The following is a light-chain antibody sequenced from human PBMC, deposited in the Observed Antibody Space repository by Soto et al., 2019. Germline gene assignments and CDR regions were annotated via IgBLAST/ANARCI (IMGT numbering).Light chain of an antibody. CDR3: TSYAGNKVI. CDR1: SSDVGGYDY. CDR2: EVS. V-gene: IGLV2-8*01. Sequence: QSALTQPPSASGSPGQSVTISCTGTSSDVGGYDYVSWFQQHPDKAPKLMIYEVSKRPSGVPDRFSGSKSDNTASLTVSGLQAEDEADYYCTSYAGNKVIFGGGTK. J-gene: IGLJ2*01.